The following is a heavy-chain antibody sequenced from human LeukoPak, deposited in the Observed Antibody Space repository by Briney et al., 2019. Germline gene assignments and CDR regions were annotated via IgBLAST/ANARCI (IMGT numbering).Heavy chain of an antibody. V-gene: IGHV1-8*01. D-gene: IGHD3-22*01. CDR3: ARVDYDSSGYSKWAYYFDY. Sequence: ASVKVSCKAPGYTFTSYDINWVRQATGQGLEWMGWMNPNSGNTGYAQKFQGRVTMTRDMSTSTVYMELSSLRSEDTAVYYCARVDYDSSGYSKWAYYFDYWGQGTLVTVSS. CDR2: MNPNSGNT. J-gene: IGHJ4*02. CDR1: GYTFTSYD.